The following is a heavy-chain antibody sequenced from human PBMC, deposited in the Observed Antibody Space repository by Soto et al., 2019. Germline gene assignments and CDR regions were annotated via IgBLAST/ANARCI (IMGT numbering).Heavy chain of an antibody. V-gene: IGHV3-53*01. J-gene: IGHJ4*02. D-gene: IGHD3-22*01. CDR2: IYSGGST. Sequence: EVQLVESGGGLIQPGGSLRLSCAASGFTVSSNYMSWVRQAPGKGLEWVSVIYSGGSTYYADSVKGRFTISRDNSKNTLYLQMNSLRAKDTAVYYCARNYYDSGGGFDYWGQGTLVTVSS. CDR3: ARNYYDSGGGFDY. CDR1: GFTVSSNY.